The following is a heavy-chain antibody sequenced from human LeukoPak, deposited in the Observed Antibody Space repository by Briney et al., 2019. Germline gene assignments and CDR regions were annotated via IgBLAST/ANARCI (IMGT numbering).Heavy chain of an antibody. Sequence: GSSVKVSCKASGGTFSSYAISWVRQAPGQGLEWMGGIIPIFGTANYAQKFQGRVTITADESTSTAYMELSSLRSKDTAVYYCARGPRIAAAGTQWFDPWGQGTLVTVSS. D-gene: IGHD6-13*01. CDR2: IIPIFGTA. CDR3: ARGPRIAAAGTQWFDP. J-gene: IGHJ5*02. CDR1: GGTFSSYA. V-gene: IGHV1-69*01.